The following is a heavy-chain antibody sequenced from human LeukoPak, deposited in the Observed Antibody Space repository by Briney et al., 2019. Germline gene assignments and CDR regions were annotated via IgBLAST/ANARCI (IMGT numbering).Heavy chain of an antibody. CDR3: ARTPWGCSSTSCGQHYYYMDV. CDR1: GYTFTSYD. Sequence: ASVMVSCKASGYTFTSYDINCGRQATGEGREGRGWMNPNSGNTGYAQKFQGRVTMTRNTSISTAYMELSSLRSEDTAVYYCARTPWGCSSTSCGQHYYYMDVWGKGTTVTVPS. V-gene: IGHV1-8*01. D-gene: IGHD2-2*01. CDR2: MNPNSGNT. J-gene: IGHJ6*03.